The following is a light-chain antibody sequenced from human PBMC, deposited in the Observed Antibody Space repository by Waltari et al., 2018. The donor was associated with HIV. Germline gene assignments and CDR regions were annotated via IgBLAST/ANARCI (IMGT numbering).Light chain of an antibody. Sequence: QSALTQPRSVSGSPGQSVTVPCTGTSSYVGGYNYVSWYQQHPGKAPKLMIYDVNKRPSGVPDRFSGSKSGNTASLTISGLQAEDEADYYCCSYAGNYTLVFGGGTKLTVL. CDR3: CSYAGNYTLV. J-gene: IGLJ2*01. CDR1: SSYVGGYNY. CDR2: DVN. V-gene: IGLV2-11*01.